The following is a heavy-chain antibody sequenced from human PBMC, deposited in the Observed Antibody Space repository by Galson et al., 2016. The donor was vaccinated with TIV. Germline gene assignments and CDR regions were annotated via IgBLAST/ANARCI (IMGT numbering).Heavy chain of an antibody. Sequence: SETLSLTCAVSGGSIRGKNWWSWVRQPPGKGLEWIGEIYESGSISYNPSLKTRVTISVDKSKKHFSLNLTSVTAAGAAVYYCARGSVEVPDNPRDSYYGLGVWGQGTTVTVSS. J-gene: IGHJ6*02. CDR2: IYESGSI. V-gene: IGHV4-4*02. CDR1: GGSIRGKNW. CDR3: ARGSVEVPDNPRDSYYGLGV. D-gene: IGHD2-2*01.